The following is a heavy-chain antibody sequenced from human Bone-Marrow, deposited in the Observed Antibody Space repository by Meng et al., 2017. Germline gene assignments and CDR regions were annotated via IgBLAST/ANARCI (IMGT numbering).Heavy chain of an antibody. Sequence: GESLKISCAASGFTFDDYAMHWVRQGPGKGLEWVSLVSRDGGSSYYADSVKGRFTISRDNSKNSLYLQMNSLRAEDTALYYCAKEITMAGTLVSDYWGQGTLVTVSS. CDR2: VSRDGGSS. D-gene: IGHD1-1*01. V-gene: IGHV3-43D*03. CDR1: GFTFDDYA. CDR3: AKEITMAGTLVSDY. J-gene: IGHJ4*02.